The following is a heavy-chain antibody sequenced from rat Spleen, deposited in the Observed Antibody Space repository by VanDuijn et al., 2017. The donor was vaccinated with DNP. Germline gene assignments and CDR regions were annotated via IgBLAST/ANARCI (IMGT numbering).Heavy chain of an antibody. D-gene: IGHD4-3*01. V-gene: IGHV5-25*01. CDR1: GFTFSHYY. CDR3: IRWNSGHFDY. Sequence: EVQLVESGGGLVQPGRSMKLSCVASGFTFSHYYMAWVRQAPTKGLEWVASISTGGGNTYYRDSVKGRFTISRDNAKSTLYLQMDSLRSEDTATYYCIRWNSGHFDYWGQGVMVTVSS. CDR2: ISTGGGNT. J-gene: IGHJ2*01.